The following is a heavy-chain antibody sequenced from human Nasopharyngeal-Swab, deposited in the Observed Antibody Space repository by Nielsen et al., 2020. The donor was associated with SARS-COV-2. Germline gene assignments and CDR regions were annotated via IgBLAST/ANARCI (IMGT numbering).Heavy chain of an antibody. V-gene: IGHV4-61*02. D-gene: IGHD3-22*01. CDR2: TYTSGST. CDR1: GGSISSGSYY. CDR3: ARDSSGYWAWYFDL. J-gene: IGHJ2*01. Sequence: SETLSLTCTVSGGSISSGSYYWSWIRQPAGKGLEWIGRTYTSGSTNYNPSLKSRVTISVDTSKNQFSLKLSSVTAADTAVYYCARDSSGYWAWYFDLWGRGTLVTVSS.